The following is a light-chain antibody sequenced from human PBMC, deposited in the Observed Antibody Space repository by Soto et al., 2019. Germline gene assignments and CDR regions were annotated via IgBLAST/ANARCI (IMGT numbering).Light chain of an antibody. J-gene: IGLJ1*01. CDR3: SSYTSSSTSSV. Sequence: QSALTQPASVSGSPGQSITISCTGTSSDVGGYNYVSWYQQHPGKAPKLMIYEVSNRPSGVSKRFSGSKSGNTASLTISGLQAEDEADYYCSSYTSSSTSSVFGTGTKLTVL. CDR1: SSDVGGYNY. CDR2: EVS. V-gene: IGLV2-14*01.